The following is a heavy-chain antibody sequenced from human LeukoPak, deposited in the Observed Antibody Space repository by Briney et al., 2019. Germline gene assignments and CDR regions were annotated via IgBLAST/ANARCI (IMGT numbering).Heavy chain of an antibody. V-gene: IGHV3-7*01. CDR3: ARHYDFWSGFCFDY. Sequence: GGSLRLSCAASGFTFSSYSMNWVRQAPGKGLEWVANIKQDGSEKYYVDSVKGRFTISRDNSKSSLYLQMNSLRAEDTAVYYCARHYDFWSGFCFDYWGQGTLVTVSS. J-gene: IGHJ4*02. D-gene: IGHD3-3*01. CDR1: GFTFSSYS. CDR2: IKQDGSEK.